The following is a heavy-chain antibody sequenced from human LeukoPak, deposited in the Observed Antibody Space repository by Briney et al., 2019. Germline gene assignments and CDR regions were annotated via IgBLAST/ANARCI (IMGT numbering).Heavy chain of an antibody. CDR2: IGAYNGDT. J-gene: IGHJ1*01. Sequence: ASVNVSCKASGYTFTTYGISWVRQAPGQGLEWMGWIGAYNGDTRHSQKFQGRVTMTTDTSTSTAYMELRSLRSDDTAVYYCARGPDCGSTNCYVGIYFQHWGQGTLVTVSS. CDR3: ARGPDCGSTNCYVGIYFQH. CDR1: GYTFTTYG. V-gene: IGHV1-18*01. D-gene: IGHD2-2*01.